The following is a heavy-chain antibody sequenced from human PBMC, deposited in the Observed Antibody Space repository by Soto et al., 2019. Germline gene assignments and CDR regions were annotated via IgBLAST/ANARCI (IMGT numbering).Heavy chain of an antibody. D-gene: IGHD6-6*01. Sequence: EMQLMESGGALVRPGGSLQLSCRASGFTFSAFPIHWVRQASGKGLEWVGRVRSRVRGHAIAYAASVTGRFTISRDNAKNSLYLQMNSLTAEDTAVYYCVRERQFVRDFYYGMDVWGRGTTVTVSS. V-gene: IGHV3-73*02. CDR1: GFTFSAFP. J-gene: IGHJ6*02. CDR3: VRERQFVRDFYYGMDV. CDR2: VRSRVRGHAI.